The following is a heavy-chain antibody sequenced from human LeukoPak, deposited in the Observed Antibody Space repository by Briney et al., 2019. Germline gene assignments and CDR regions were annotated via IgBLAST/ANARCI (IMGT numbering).Heavy chain of an antibody. D-gene: IGHD6-13*01. CDR1: GFTLSSYA. Sequence: GGSLRLSCAASGFTLSSYAMTWVRQAPGRGLEWVSSVDGGGGGTYYADSVKGRFTISRDNSKDTLYSQMNGLRAEDTAVYFCAKQSAGSAAWYSLHYDFWGQGALVTVSS. CDR2: VDGGGGGT. J-gene: IGHJ4*02. CDR3: AKQSAGSAAWYSLHYDF. V-gene: IGHV3-23*01.